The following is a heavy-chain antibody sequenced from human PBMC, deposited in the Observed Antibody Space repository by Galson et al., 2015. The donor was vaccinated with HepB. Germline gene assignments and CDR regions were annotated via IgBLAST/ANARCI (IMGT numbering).Heavy chain of an antibody. CDR3: TRGGYSYAY. D-gene: IGHD5-18*01. CDR2: VTKTVDGGTT. J-gene: IGHJ4*02. Sequence: SLRLSCAASGFTFGDYTMSWFRQAPGKGLQWVDFVTKTVDGGTTEYAASVKGRFTISRDDSKSIVYLQMNSLQTEDTAVYYCTRGGYSYAYWGQGALVIVSP. V-gene: IGHV3-49*03. CDR1: GFTFGDYT.